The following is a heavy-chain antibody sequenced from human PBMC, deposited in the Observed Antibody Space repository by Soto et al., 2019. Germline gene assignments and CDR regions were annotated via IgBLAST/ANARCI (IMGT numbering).Heavy chain of an antibody. CDR1: GFTFSSYA. Sequence: GGSLRLSCAASGFTFSSYAMSWVRQAPGKGLEWVSAISGSGGSTYYADSVRGRFTISRDNSKNTLYLQMNSLRAEDTAVYYCAKGGRAAPFAYWGQGTLVTVSS. CDR3: AKGGRAAPFAY. V-gene: IGHV3-23*01. J-gene: IGHJ4*02. CDR2: ISGSGGST. D-gene: IGHD6-13*01.